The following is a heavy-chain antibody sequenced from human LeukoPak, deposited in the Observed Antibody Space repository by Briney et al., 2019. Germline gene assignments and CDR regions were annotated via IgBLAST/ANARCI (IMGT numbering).Heavy chain of an antibody. CDR3: TRPSLYYRMLVYFDY. D-gene: IGHD1-26*01. V-gene: IGHV3-7*01. J-gene: IGHJ4*02. CDR1: GFTFSSYA. Sequence: GGSLRLSCAASGFTFSSYAMSWVRQAPGKGLEWVANIKQDGSEKYYVGSVKGRFTISRDNAKNSLYLQMNSLRAEDTAVYYCTRPSLYYRMLVYFDYWGQGTLVTVSS. CDR2: IKQDGSEK.